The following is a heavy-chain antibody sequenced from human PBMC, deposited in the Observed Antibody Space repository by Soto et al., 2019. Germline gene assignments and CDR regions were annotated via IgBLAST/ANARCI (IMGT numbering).Heavy chain of an antibody. Sequence: QVQLVESGGGVVQPGRSLRLSCAASGFTFSSYGMHWVRQAPGKGLEWVAVIWYDGSNKYYADSVKGRFTISRDDSKNALYVQLTGLRAEHTAVYYCAGEPGSTWTLDVWGQGNTVTVSS. CDR1: GFTFSSYG. V-gene: IGHV3-33*01. J-gene: IGHJ6*01. D-gene: IGHD6-6*01. CDR3: AGEPGSTWTLDV. CDR2: IWYDGSNK.